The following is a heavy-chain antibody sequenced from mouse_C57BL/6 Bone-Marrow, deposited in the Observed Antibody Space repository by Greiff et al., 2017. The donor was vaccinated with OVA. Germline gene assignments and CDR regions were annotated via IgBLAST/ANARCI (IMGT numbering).Heavy chain of an antibody. V-gene: IGHV5-4*01. CDR3: AREGDYYGSSRYFDV. CDR2: ISDGGSYT. Sequence: EVQGVESGGGLVKPGGSLKLSCAASGFTFSSYAMSWVRQTPEKRLEWVATISDGGSYTYYPDNVKGRFTISRENAKNNLYLQMSHLKSEDTAMYYCAREGDYYGSSRYFDVWGTGTTVTVSS. CDR1: GFTFSSYA. D-gene: IGHD1-1*01. J-gene: IGHJ1*03.